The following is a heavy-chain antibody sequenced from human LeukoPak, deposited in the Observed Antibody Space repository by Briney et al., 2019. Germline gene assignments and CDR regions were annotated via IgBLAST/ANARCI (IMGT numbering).Heavy chain of an antibody. D-gene: IGHD3-22*01. V-gene: IGHV1-18*01. Sequence: ASVKVSCKASGYTFTSYGISWVRQAPGQGLEWMGWISAYNGNTNYAQKLQGRVTMTTETSTSTAYMELRSLRSDDTAVYYCARGATYYYDSSGYYYPRGYFDYWGQGTLVTVSS. J-gene: IGHJ4*02. CDR1: GYTFTSYG. CDR3: ARGATYYYDSSGYYYPRGYFDY. CDR2: ISAYNGNT.